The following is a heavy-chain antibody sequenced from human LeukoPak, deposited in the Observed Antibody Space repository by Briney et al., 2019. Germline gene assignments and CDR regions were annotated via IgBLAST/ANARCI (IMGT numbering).Heavy chain of an antibody. CDR3: ARGRWFDP. CDR2: INHSGST. Sequence: SETPSLTCAVYGGSFSGYYWSWIRQPPGKGLEWIGEINHSGSTNYNPSLKSRVTISVDTSKNQLSLKLSSVTAADTAVYYCARGRWFDPWGQGTLVTVSS. CDR1: GGSFSGYY. V-gene: IGHV4-34*01. J-gene: IGHJ5*02.